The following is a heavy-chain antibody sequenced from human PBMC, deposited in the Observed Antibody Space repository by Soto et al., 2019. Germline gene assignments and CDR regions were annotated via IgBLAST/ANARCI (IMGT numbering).Heavy chain of an antibody. Sequence: ASVKVSCKASGYTFTSYGISWVRQAPGQGLEWMGWISAYNGNTNYAQKLQGRVTMTTDTSTSTAYMELRSLRSDDTAVYYCARGGFVDIVVVPAAMPFDYWGQGTLVTVSS. CDR2: ISAYNGNT. D-gene: IGHD2-2*03. CDR3: ARGGFVDIVVVPAAMPFDY. CDR1: GYTFTSYG. J-gene: IGHJ4*02. V-gene: IGHV1-18*01.